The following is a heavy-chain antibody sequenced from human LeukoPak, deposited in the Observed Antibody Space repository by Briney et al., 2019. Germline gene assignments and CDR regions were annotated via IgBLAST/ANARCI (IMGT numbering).Heavy chain of an antibody. J-gene: IGHJ4*02. D-gene: IGHD2-15*01. CDR1: GGSFSGYY. V-gene: IGHV4-34*01. CDR2: INHSGST. CDR3: ARGRFDVAALLVTRRASFAS. Sequence: PSETLSLTCAVYGGSFSGYYWSWIRQPPGKGLEWIGEINHSGSTNYNPSLKIRVTISVDTSKNQFSLNLSSVTAADTAVYYCARGRFDVAALLVTRRASFASCAQGTLVTVSS.